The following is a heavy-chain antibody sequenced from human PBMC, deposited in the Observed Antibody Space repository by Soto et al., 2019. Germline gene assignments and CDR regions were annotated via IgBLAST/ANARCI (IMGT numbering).Heavy chain of an antibody. V-gene: IGHV3-21*01. D-gene: IGHD2-2*01. CDR2: ISSGSSYI. Sequence: EVQLLKSGGGLVKPGGSLRLSCVDSDSGLTFSSYSMNWVRQAPGKGLEWVSSISSGSSYISYADSVKGRFTISRDNAQKSLYLQMNSLRAEDTAVYYCASNEVRGYCSSTSCYGEGMDVWGQGTTVTVSS. CDR3: ASNEVRGYCSSTSCYGEGMDV. CDR1: GLTFSSYS. J-gene: IGHJ6*02.